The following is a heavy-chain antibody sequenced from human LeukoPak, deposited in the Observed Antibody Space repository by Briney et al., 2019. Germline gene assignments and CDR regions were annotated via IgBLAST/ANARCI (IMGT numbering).Heavy chain of an antibody. V-gene: IGHV1-18*01. J-gene: IGHJ6*02. D-gene: IGHD2-15*01. CDR1: GYAFTSYG. CDR3: ARDPPRIVVVVAATNYYGMDV. CDR2: ISAYNGNT. Sequence: GASVKVSCEASGYAFTSYGISWVRQAPGQGLEWMGWISAYNGNTNYAQKLQGRVTMTTDTSTSTAYMELRSLRSDDPAVYYCARDPPRIVVVVAATNYYGMDVWGQGTTVTVSS.